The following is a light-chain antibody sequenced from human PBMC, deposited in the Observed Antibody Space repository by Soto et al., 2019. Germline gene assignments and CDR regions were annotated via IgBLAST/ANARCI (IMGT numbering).Light chain of an antibody. V-gene: IGKV1-39*01. CDR1: QTISSH. CDR3: QQSYTTPIT. J-gene: IGKJ5*01. Sequence: DVQMTQSPSSLSASVGDRVIITCRASQTISSHLNWYQQKPGKAPNLLVYAASSLQSGVPSRFTGSGSGTDFTLTICSLQPEDFATYFCQQSYTTPITFGQGTRLEIK. CDR2: AAS.